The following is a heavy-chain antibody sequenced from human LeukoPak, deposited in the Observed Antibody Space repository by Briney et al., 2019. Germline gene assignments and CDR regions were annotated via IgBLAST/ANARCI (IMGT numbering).Heavy chain of an antibody. D-gene: IGHD2-15*01. CDR2: INPNSGGT. V-gene: IGHV1-2*02. Sequence: GASVKVSCKASGYTFTGYYMHWVRQAPGQGLEWMGWINPNSGGTNYAQKFQGRVTMTRDTSISTAYMELSRLRSDDTAVYYCARGGRYCIGGSCYEGFDYWGQGTLVTVSS. J-gene: IGHJ4*02. CDR3: ARGGRYCIGGSCYEGFDY. CDR1: GYTFTGYY.